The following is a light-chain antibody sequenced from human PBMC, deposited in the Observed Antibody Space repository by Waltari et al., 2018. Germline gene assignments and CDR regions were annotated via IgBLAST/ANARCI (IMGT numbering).Light chain of an antibody. CDR3: MQATHWPYT. Sequence: DVVMTQSPLSLPVTLGQPASISCSSSQSLAHSDGNTYLNWFHQRPGQSPRRLIYRISDRDSGVPGRFSGSGSGTDFTLRISRVEAEDVGGVYYCMQATHWPYTFGQGTKLDIK. V-gene: IGKV2-30*02. CDR1: QSLAHSDGNTY. J-gene: IGKJ2*01. CDR2: RIS.